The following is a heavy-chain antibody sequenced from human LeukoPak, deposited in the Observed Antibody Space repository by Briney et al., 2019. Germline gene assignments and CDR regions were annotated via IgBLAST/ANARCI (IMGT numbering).Heavy chain of an antibody. D-gene: IGHD6-19*01. J-gene: IGHJ3*02. CDR1: GFTFSTYW. Sequence: GGSLRLFCAASGFTFSTYWMHWVRQAPSKVPVWVSRINSDGSRTTYADSVKGRFTISRDNAKNTLYLQMNSLRTEDTAVYYCARPETQYSSGLDGFDIWGQGTMVTVSS. V-gene: IGHV3-74*01. CDR2: INSDGSRT. CDR3: ARPETQYSSGLDGFDI.